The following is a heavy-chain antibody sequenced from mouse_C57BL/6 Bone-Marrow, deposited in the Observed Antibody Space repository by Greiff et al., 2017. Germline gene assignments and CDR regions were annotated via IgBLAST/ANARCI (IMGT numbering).Heavy chain of an antibody. CDR3: ERYSRFAY. CDR1: GYTFTSYT. CDR2: INPSSGYT. J-gene: IGHJ3*01. Sequence: VQLQQSGAELARPGASVKMSCKASGYTFTSYTMHWVKQRPGQGLEWIGYINPSSGYTKYNQKFKDKATLTVDKSSSTAYMLLSSLTSEDSAVYYCERYSRFAYWGQGTLVTVSA. V-gene: IGHV1-4*01.